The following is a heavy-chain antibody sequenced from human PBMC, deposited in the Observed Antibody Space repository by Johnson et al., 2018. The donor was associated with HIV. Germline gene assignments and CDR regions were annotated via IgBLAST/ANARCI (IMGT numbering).Heavy chain of an antibody. CDR2: IWYDGSNK. V-gene: IGHV3-33*06. CDR3: AKGGYNWKFDGFDI. D-gene: IGHD1-20*01. CDR1: GFTFSTYG. Sequence: QVQLVESGGGVVQPGRSLRLSCVASGFTFSTYGMHWVRQAPGKGLEWVAVIWYDGSNKYYADSVKGRFTISRDNSKNTLYLQMNSLRPEATAVYYCAKGGYNWKFDGFDIWGQGTMVTVSS. J-gene: IGHJ3*02.